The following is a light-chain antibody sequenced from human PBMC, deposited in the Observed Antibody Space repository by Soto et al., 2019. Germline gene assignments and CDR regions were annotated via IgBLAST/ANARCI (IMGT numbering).Light chain of an antibody. CDR1: SSDIGDSNF. V-gene: IGLV2-14*01. CDR3: ASFRSGTILV. CDR2: EVN. Sequence: QSALAQPASVSGSPGQSITISCTGTSSDIGDSNFISWYQHSPGKALRLLIYEVNNRPSGVSKRFSGSKAGNTASLTISGLLDDDEADYFCASFRSGTILVFGSGTKVTVL. J-gene: IGLJ1*01.